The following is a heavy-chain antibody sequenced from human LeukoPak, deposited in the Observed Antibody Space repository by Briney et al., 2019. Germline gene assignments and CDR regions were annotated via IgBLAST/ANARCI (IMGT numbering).Heavy chain of an antibody. CDR2: IYYSGST. V-gene: IGHV4-59*01. Sequence: SETLSLTCTVSGGSISSYYWSWIRQPPGKGLERIGYIYYSGSTNDNPSLKSRVTISVDTSKNQFSLKLSSVTAADTAVYYCARISGSYYFQFDYWGQGTLVTVSS. J-gene: IGHJ4*02. CDR3: ARISGSYYFQFDY. CDR1: GGSISSYY. D-gene: IGHD3-10*01.